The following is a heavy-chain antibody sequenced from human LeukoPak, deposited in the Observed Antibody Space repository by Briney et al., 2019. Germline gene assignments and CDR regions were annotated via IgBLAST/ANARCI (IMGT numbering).Heavy chain of an antibody. CDR1: GGSISSSSYY. J-gene: IGHJ4*02. V-gene: IGHV4-39*07. CDR2: IYYSGST. CDR3: ARDSLLLWFGV. D-gene: IGHD3-10*01. Sequence: PSETLSLTCTVSGGSISSSSYYWGWIRQPPGKGLEWIGSIYYSGSTYYNPSLKSRVTISVDTSKNQFSLKLSSVTAADTAVYYCARDSLLLWFGVWGQGTLVTVSS.